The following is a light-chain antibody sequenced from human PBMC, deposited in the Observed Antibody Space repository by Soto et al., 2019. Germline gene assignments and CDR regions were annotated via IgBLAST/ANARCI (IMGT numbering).Light chain of an antibody. CDR2: LGS. Sequence: DIVMTQSPLSLPVTPGEPASISFGSSQSLLYSNGYNYLDWYLQKPGQSPQLLIYLGSNRASGVPDRFSGSVSGTDFTLKISRVEAEDVGLYYCMQALQAPLTFGQGTKVDIK. CDR1: QSLLYSNGYNY. CDR3: MQALQAPLT. V-gene: IGKV2-28*01. J-gene: IGKJ1*01.